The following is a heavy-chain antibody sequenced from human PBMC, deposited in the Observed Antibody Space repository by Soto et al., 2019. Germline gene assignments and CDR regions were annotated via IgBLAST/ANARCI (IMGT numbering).Heavy chain of an antibody. D-gene: IGHD5-12*01. Sequence: SETLSLTCAVYGGSFSGYYWSWIRQPPGKGLEWIGEINHSGSTNYNPSLKSRVTTSVDTSKNQFSLKLSSVTAADTAVYYCARDRGGYDYVSDYYYYYMDVWGKGTTVTVSS. J-gene: IGHJ6*03. V-gene: IGHV4-34*01. CDR1: GGSFSGYY. CDR2: INHSGST. CDR3: ARDRGGYDYVSDYYYYYMDV.